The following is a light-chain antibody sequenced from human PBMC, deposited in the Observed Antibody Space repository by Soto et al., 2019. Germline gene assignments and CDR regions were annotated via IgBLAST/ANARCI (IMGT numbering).Light chain of an antibody. CDR3: QQYGDSPRT. Sequence: EIVLTQSPGTLSLSPGERATLSCRASQSVGRNYLAWFQPKTGQAPRLVIYDASRRTPGIPDRFSGRGSGTDFTLTISGLEPEDFAVYYCQQYGDSPRTFGQGTKV. V-gene: IGKV3-20*01. CDR2: DAS. CDR1: QSVGRNY. J-gene: IGKJ1*01.